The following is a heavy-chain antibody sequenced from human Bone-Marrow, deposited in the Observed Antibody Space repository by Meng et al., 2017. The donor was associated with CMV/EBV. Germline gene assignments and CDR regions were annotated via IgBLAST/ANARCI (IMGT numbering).Heavy chain of an antibody. CDR2: INPSGGST. CDR3: ASTASSGGAFDI. V-gene: IGHV1-46*01. D-gene: IGHD6-6*01. CDR1: GYTFTSYY. Sequence: ASVKVSCKASGYTFTSYYMHWVRQAPGQGLEWMGIINPSGGSTSYAQKFQGRVTMTRDTSTSTAYMELRSLRSDDTAVYYCASTASSGGAFDIWGQGTMVTVSS. J-gene: IGHJ3*02.